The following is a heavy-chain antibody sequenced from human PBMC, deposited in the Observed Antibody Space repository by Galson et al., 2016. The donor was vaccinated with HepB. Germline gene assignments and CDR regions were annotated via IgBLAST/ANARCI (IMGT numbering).Heavy chain of an antibody. V-gene: IGHV3-64*01. CDR2: ISRNGGST. J-gene: IGHJ6*02. Sequence: SLRLSCAASGFTFSSYAMHWVRQAPGKGLEYVSAISRNGGSTYYANSVKGRFTISRDNSKNTLYLQMGSLRAEDMAVYYCARSLTLYCISTTCYGNYYGMDVWGQGTTVTVSS. CDR1: GFTFSSYA. D-gene: IGHD2-2*01. CDR3: ARSLTLYCISTTCYGNYYGMDV.